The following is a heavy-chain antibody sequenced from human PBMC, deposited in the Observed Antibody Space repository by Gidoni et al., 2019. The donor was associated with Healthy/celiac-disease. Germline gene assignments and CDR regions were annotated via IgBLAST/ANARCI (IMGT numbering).Heavy chain of an antibody. D-gene: IGHD2-15*01. J-gene: IGHJ6*02. V-gene: IGHV1-69*01. CDR1: GGTFSSYA. CDR2: IIPIFGTA. Sequence: QVQLVQSGAEVKKPGSSVKVSCKASGGTFSSYAISWVRQAPGQGLEWMGGIIPIFGTANYAQQVHGRVTITSDESTSSAYMELCSLRAEDTAVYYCARDRWGYCSGGSCYPPGDYYYGMDVWGQGTTVTVSS. CDR3: ARDRWGYCSGGSCYPPGDYYYGMDV.